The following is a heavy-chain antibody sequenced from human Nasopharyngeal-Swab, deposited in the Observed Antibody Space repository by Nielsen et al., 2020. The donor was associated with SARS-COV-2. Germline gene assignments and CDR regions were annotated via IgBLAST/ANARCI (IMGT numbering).Heavy chain of an antibody. CDR2: ISWDGLTI. CDR1: GFTFDDYG. Sequence: SLKISCAASGFTFDDYGMHWVRQAPGKGLEWVSGISWDGLTIGYADSVKGRFTISRDNAKNYLYLQMNSLRVEDMAFYYCAKATNARYDFWSGSFDYWGQGTLVTVSS. J-gene: IGHJ4*02. V-gene: IGHV3-9*03. D-gene: IGHD3-3*01. CDR3: AKATNARYDFWSGSFDY.